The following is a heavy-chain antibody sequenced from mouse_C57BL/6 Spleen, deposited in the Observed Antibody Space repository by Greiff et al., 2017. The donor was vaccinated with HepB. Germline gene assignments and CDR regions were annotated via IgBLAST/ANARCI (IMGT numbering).Heavy chain of an antibody. J-gene: IGHJ4*01. CDR1: GFTFSSYA. D-gene: IGHD2-1*01. CDR3: TRAYGNYDYYAMDY. Sequence: DVMLVESGEGLVKPGGSLKLSCAASGFTFSSYAMSWVRQTPEKRLEWVAYISSGGDYIYYADTVKGRFTISRDNARNTLYLQMSSLKSEDTAMYYCTRAYGNYDYYAMDYWGQGTSVTVSS. V-gene: IGHV5-9-1*02. CDR2: ISSGGDYI.